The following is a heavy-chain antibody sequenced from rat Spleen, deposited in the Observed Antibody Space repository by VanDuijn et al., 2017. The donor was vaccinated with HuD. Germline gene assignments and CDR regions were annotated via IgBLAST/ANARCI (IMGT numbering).Heavy chain of an antibody. Sequence: EVQLVESGGDLVQPGRSLKLSCVASGFTFSSYWMYWIRQAPGKGLEWISSINTDGGSTFYPDSVKGRFTISRDNAKNTQYLQMDSLRSEDTATYYCARHMGDYYVMDAWGQGASVTVSS. CDR3: ARHMGDYYVMDA. D-gene: IGHD5-1*01. J-gene: IGHJ4*01. V-gene: IGHV5-58*01. CDR2: INTDGGST. CDR1: GFTFSSYW.